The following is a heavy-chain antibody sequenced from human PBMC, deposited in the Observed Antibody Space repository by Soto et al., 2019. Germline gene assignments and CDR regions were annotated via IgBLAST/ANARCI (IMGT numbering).Heavy chain of an antibody. CDR2: IKSTAYGGTI. CDR1: GFSFSVAW. J-gene: IGHJ4*02. D-gene: IGHD2-2*01. CDR3: TSHYATEQNLQPC. Sequence: EAQLVESGGGLVKPGGSLRLSCAASGFSFSVAWMNWVRQAPGKGLEWVGRIKSTAYGGTIDYTTPVKGRFTISRDDSTRAMYLQMNSLEIEDPGVYYCTSHYATEQNLQPCWGQGTLVNVSS. V-gene: IGHV3-15*07.